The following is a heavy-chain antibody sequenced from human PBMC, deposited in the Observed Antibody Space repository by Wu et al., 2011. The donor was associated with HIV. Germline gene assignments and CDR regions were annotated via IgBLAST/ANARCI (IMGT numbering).Heavy chain of an antibody. CDR2: INPNSGGT. D-gene: IGHD1-26*01. Sequence: QVQLVQSGAEVKKPGASVKVSCKASGYTFTGYYMHWVRQAPGQGLEWMGWINPNSGGTNYAQKFQGRVTMTRDTSISTAYMELSRLRSDDTAVYYCARDIGWDGVGDDAFDIWGQGTMVTVSS. J-gene: IGHJ3*02. CDR3: ARDIGWDGVGDDAFDI. CDR1: GYTFTGYY. V-gene: IGHV1-2*02.